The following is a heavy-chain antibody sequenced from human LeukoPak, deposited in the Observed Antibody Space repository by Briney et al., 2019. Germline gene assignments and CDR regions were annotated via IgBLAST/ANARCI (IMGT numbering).Heavy chain of an antibody. V-gene: IGHV4-39*01. CDR1: GGSIGSSSYY. J-gene: IGHJ4*02. CDR3: ASIRRGLSIAAAGTGFDY. Sequence: SETLSLTCTVSGGSIGSSSYYWGWIRQPPGKGLEWIGSIYYSGSTYYNPSLKSRVTISVDTSKNQFSLKLSSVTAADTAVYYCASIRRGLSIAAAGTGFDYWGQGTLVTVSS. D-gene: IGHD6-13*01. CDR2: IYYSGST.